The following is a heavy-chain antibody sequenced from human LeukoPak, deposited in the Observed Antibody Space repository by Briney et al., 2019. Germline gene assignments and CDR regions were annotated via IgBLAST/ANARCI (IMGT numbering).Heavy chain of an antibody. V-gene: IGHV4-34*01. Sequence: SETLSLTCAVYGGSFRGYYWSWMRQPPGKGLEWIGEINHSGSKNYNPSLKSRVTISGDTSKNQFSLKLTPVTAADTAVYYCARGGGSGWFVDYWGQGILVTVSS. CDR1: GGSFRGYY. J-gene: IGHJ4*02. D-gene: IGHD6-19*01. CDR3: ARGGGSGWFVDY. CDR2: INHSGSK.